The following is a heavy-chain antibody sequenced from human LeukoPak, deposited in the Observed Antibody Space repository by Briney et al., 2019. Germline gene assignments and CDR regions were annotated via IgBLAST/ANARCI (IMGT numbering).Heavy chain of an antibody. V-gene: IGHV1-46*01. J-gene: IGHJ4*02. Sequence: ASVKVSCKASGYTFTSYYIHRVRQAPGQGLEWMGIIIPGGGNTIYAQKFQGRVTMTRDTSTSTVYMELSSLRSEDTAVYYCARELRTGVGATDHWGQGTLVTVSS. CDR1: GYTFTSYY. D-gene: IGHD1-26*01. CDR2: IIPGGGNT. CDR3: ARELRTGVGATDH.